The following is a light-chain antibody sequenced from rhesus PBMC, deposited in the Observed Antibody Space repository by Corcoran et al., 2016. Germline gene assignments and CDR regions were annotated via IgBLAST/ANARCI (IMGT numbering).Light chain of an antibody. Sequence: EIVLTQSPATLSLSPGERATLSCRASQSVSSSLAWYQQKPGQAPRLLIYDESSRATGIPDRFSGSGSGTDFTLTISSLEPEDVGVYYCQQYSNWLTFGGGTKVELK. CDR1: QSVSSS. J-gene: IGKJ4*01. V-gene: IGKV3-35*01. CDR2: DES. CDR3: QQYSNWLT.